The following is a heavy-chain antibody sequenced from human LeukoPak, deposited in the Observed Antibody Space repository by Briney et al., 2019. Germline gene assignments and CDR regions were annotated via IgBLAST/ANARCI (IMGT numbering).Heavy chain of an antibody. J-gene: IGHJ4*02. V-gene: IGHV3-48*01. Sequence: GGSLRLSCAASGFPFSTYWMSWVRQAPGKGLEWVSYISISSSTMYYADSVKGRFTISRDNAKNSLYLQMNSLRAEDTAVYYCAKDNIVGATWGYYFGYWGQGTLVTVSS. CDR1: GFPFSTYW. D-gene: IGHD1-26*01. CDR3: AKDNIVGATWGYYFGY. CDR2: ISISSSTM.